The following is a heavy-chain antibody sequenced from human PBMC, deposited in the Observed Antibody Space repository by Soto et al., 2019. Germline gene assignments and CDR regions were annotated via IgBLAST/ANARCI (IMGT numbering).Heavy chain of an antibody. V-gene: IGHV3-73*01. CDR2: IKSKANNYAT. Sequence: EVQLVESGGGLVQPGGSLKLSCAASGFTFSGSSIHWVRQASGKGLEWVGHIKSKANNYATAYTASVKGRFTISRDDSKNTAYLQMNSLKTEDTAVYYCSTSRGPTDYWGQGTLVTVSS. D-gene: IGHD5-12*01. CDR3: STSRGPTDY. J-gene: IGHJ4*02. CDR1: GFTFSGSS.